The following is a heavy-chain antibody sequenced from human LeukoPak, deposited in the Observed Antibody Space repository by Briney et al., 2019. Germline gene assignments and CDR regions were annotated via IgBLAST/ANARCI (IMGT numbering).Heavy chain of an antibody. CDR1: GFTFSSYA. V-gene: IGHV3-23*01. CDR3: ARGPGSSGGAYVGDY. D-gene: IGHD3-22*01. Sequence: GGSLRLSCAASGFTFSSYAMSWVRQAPGKGLEWVSAISGSGGSTYYADSVKGRFTISRDNSKNTLYLQMNSLRAEDTAVYYCARGPGSSGGAYVGDYWGHGILVTVSS. CDR2: ISGSGGST. J-gene: IGHJ4*01.